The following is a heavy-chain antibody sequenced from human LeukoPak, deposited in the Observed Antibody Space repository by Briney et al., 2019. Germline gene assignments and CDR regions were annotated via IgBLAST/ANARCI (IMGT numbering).Heavy chain of an antibody. J-gene: IGHJ4*02. Sequence: EGSLRLSCAASGFTFSDYYMNCISSSSSHTKYADSVKGRFTISRDNARNSLFLKMNSLRAEDTAIYYCARVPLSRCSSGDCFPTFDNWGQGTLVTVSS. CDR3: ARVPLSRCSSGDCFPTFDN. D-gene: IGHD2-21*02. CDR1: GFTFSDYY. V-gene: IGHV3-11*05. CDR2: ISSSSSHT.